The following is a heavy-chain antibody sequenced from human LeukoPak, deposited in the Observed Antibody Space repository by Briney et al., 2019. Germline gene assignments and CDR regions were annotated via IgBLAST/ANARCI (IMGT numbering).Heavy chain of an antibody. D-gene: IGHD2-21*01. CDR3: ARAPRDCADECYTGYCDN. J-gene: IGHJ4*02. CDR2: ISGKGTTK. Sequence: GGSLRLSCATSGFNFSAYYMNWIRQAPGKGLEWVSSISGKGTTKSYADSVKGRFIVSRDNTERTVSLQMNSLRDEDTALYYCARAPRDCADECYTGYCDNWGQGTLVTVSS. CDR1: GFNFSAYY. V-gene: IGHV3-11*01.